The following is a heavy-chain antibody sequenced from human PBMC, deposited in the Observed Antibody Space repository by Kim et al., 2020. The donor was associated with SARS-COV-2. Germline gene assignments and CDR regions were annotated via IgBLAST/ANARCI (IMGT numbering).Heavy chain of an antibody. J-gene: IGHJ4*02. CDR3: ARGSNDRTPSLDF. CDR2: TSYKSQWSY. V-gene: IGHV6-1*01. Sequence: SQTLSLTCAISGDSVSSNVWHWIRQSPSRGLEWLGRTSYKSQWSYYYAPSVKSRITITPDTSKNQFSLQLNYVTPEDTAVYYCARGSNDRTPSLDFWGQGILVTVSS. D-gene: IGHD1-1*01. CDR1: GDSVSSNV.